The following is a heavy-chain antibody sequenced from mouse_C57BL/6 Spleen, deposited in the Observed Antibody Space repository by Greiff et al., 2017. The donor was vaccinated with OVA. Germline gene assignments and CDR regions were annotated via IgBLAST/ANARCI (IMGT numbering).Heavy chain of an antibody. Sequence: DVKLVESGGGLVQPGESLKLSCESNEYEFPSHDMSWVRKTPEKRLELVAAINSDGGSTYYPDNMERRFIISRDNTKKTLYLQMSSLRSEDTALYYCARLSNYDDYAMDYWGQGTSVTVSS. V-gene: IGHV5-2*01. CDR1: EYEFPSHD. CDR2: INSDGGST. D-gene: IGHD2-5*01. J-gene: IGHJ4*01. CDR3: ARLSNYDDYAMDY.